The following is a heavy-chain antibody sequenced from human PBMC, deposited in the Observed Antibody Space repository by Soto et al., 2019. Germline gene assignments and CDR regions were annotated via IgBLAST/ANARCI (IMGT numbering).Heavy chain of an antibody. CDR1: GFTFSSSA. Sequence: PGGSLRLSCAASGFTFSSSAMNWVRQAPGKGLEWLSYISTTSGTIYYADSVKGRFTISRDNARNSLYLQMNSLRDEDTAVYYCARDLRYYHDRSVSPDRDYWGQGTLVTVSS. D-gene: IGHD3-22*01. CDR2: ISTTSGTI. J-gene: IGHJ4*02. V-gene: IGHV3-48*02. CDR3: ARDLRYYHDRSVSPDRDY.